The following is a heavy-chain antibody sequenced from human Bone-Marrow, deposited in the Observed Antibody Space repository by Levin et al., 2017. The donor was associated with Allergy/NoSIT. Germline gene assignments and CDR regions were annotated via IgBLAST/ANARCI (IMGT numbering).Heavy chain of an antibody. D-gene: IGHD2-8*01. V-gene: IGHV3-7*01. CDR1: GFTFSSYW. CDR2: IKQDGSEK. Sequence: PGGSLRLSCAASGFTFSSYWMSWVRQAPGKGLEWVANIKQDGSEKYYVDSVKGRFTISRDNAKNSLYLQMNSLRAEDTAVYYCARLFHCTNGVCYSEEGWFDPWGQGTLVTVSS. CDR3: ARLFHCTNGVCYSEEGWFDP. J-gene: IGHJ5*02.